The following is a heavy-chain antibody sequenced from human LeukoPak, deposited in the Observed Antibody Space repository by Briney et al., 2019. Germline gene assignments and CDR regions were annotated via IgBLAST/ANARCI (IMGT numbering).Heavy chain of an antibody. D-gene: IGHD1-1*01. Sequence: ASVKVSCKASGYTFTSYDINWVRQATGQGLEWMGWMNPNSGNTGYAQKFQGRVTMTRNTSISTAYMELSSLRSEDTAVYYCARALRGWTKNDIDYWGQGTLVTVSS. V-gene: IGHV1-8*01. CDR3: ARALRGWTKNDIDY. CDR2: MNPNSGNT. CDR1: GYTFTSYD. J-gene: IGHJ4*02.